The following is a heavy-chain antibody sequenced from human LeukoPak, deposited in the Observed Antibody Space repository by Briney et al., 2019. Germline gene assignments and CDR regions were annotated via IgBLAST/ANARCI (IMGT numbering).Heavy chain of an antibody. Sequence: GGSLRLSCTASGFTFSSYSLNWVRQAPGKGLEWVSSVSTGSNYIYYADSVKGRFTISRDNDKNSLYLQMNSLRAEDTAVYYCAREFYAFDIWGQGTMVTVSS. CDR1: GFTFSSYS. CDR3: AREFYAFDI. J-gene: IGHJ3*02. V-gene: IGHV3-21*01. CDR2: VSTGSNYI.